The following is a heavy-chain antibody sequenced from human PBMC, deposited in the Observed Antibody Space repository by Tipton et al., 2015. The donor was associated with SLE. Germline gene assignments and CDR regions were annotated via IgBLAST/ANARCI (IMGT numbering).Heavy chain of an antibody. J-gene: IGHJ4*02. Sequence: LRLSCAVYGGSFSGYYWSWIRQVSGKGLEWIGEINHSGSTNYNPSLKSRVTISVDPSKNQFSLKLSSLTAADTAVYYCARVGSSWPYFDHWGQGTLVTVSS. D-gene: IGHD6-13*01. V-gene: IGHV4-34*01. CDR3: ARVGSSWPYFDH. CDR1: GGSFSGYY. CDR2: INHSGST.